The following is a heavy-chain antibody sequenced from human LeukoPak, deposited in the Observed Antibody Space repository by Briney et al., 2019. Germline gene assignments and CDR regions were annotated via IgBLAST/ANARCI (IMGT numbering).Heavy chain of an antibody. CDR3: ASSVPHYYYMDV. CDR2: IYYSGST. V-gene: IGHV4-59*01. CDR1: AGSISSYY. Sequence: ASETLSLTCTVSAGSISSYYWGCIRQPPGKGLEWIGYIYYSGSTNYNPSLKSRVTISVDTSKNQFSLKLSSVTAADTAVYYCASSVPHYYYMDVWGKGTTDTVSS. J-gene: IGHJ6*03.